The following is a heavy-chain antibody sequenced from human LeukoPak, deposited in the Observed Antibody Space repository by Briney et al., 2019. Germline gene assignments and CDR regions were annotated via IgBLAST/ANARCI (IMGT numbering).Heavy chain of an antibody. CDR1: GFTFSSYG. V-gene: IGHV3-33*01. Sequence: PGGSLRLSCAASGFTFSSYGMHCVRQAPGKGLEWVAVIWHDGGDEYYADSVKGRFTISRDNSKSTLYLQMNNLRVEDTAVYYCARDGDGGSYFGDLWGQGTLVSVSS. D-gene: IGHD1-26*01. J-gene: IGHJ4*02. CDR3: ARDGDGGSYFGDL. CDR2: IWHDGGDE.